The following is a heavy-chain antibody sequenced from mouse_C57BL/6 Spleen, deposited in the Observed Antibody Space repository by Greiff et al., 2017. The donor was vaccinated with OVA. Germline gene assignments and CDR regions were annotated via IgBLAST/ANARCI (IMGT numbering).Heavy chain of an antibody. CDR1: GFTFSDYY. Sequence: EVKLMESEGGLVQPGSSMKLSCTASGFTFSDYYMAWVRQVPEKGLEWVANINYDGSSTYYMDSLKSRFIISRDNAKNILYLQMSSLKSEDTATYYCIRESSGYWYFDVWGTGTTVTVSS. V-gene: IGHV5-16*01. J-gene: IGHJ1*03. CDR3: IRESSGYWYFDV. CDR2: INYDGSST. D-gene: IGHD1-1*01.